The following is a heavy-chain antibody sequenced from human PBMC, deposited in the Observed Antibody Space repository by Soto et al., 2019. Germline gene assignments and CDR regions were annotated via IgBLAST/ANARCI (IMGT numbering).Heavy chain of an antibody. CDR2: MNPNSGNT. CDR1: GDPFSNYD. Sequence: QVQLVQSGAEVKKPGASVKVSCKASGDPFSNYDIKWVRQATGQGLEWMGWMNPNSGNTGSARKFQGRVTMTRNTSISTAYMELSSLRSEDTDVYYCERGRNGMDVWGQGTTVTVSS. J-gene: IGHJ6*02. V-gene: IGHV1-8*01. CDR3: ERGRNGMDV.